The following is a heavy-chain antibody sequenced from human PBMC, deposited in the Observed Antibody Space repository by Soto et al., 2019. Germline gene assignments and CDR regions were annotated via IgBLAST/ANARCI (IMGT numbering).Heavy chain of an antibody. V-gene: IGHV3-11*04. J-gene: IGHJ4*02. CDR2: IDSDDGTT. CDR1: GFDFGDYY. D-gene: IGHD6-19*01. CDR3: ALTRRSSLLEVAGPGFEY. Sequence: GGSLRLSCTASGFDFGDYYMSWIRQAPGKGLEWVSYIDSDDGTTYYTDSVKGRFTISRDNAKNSLYLQMDSLRVDDTGVYYCALTRRSSLLEVAGPGFEYWGQGTLVTVSS.